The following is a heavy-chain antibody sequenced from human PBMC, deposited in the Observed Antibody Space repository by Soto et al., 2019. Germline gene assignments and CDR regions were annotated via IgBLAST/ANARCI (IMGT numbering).Heavy chain of an antibody. V-gene: IGHV4-31*03. D-gene: IGHD6-6*01. Sequence: SETLSLTCTVSGGSISSGGYYWSWIRQHPGKGLEWIGYIYYSGSTYYNPSLKSRVTISVDTSKNQFSLKLSSVTAADTAVYYCAIASEVIAARSKTYFDYWGQGXLVTVSS. CDR1: GGSISSGGYY. J-gene: IGHJ4*02. CDR2: IYYSGST. CDR3: AIASEVIAARSKTYFDY.